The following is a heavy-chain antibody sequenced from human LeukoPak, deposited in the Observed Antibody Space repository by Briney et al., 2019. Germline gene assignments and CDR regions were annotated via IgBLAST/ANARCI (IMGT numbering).Heavy chain of an antibody. CDR1: GFTYSSYD. V-gene: IGHV3-13*01. CDR3: ARGPRAYKYYSSWYFDY. D-gene: IGHD6-13*01. J-gene: IGHJ4*02. Sequence: PGGSLRLSCAVSGFTYSSYDMHWVRQATGRGLEWVSGIGTDGDTYYAGSVKGRFNISRENAKNSLYLQMNSPRGGDTAVYYCARGPRAYKYYSSWYFDYWGQGTLVTVSS. CDR2: IGTDGDT.